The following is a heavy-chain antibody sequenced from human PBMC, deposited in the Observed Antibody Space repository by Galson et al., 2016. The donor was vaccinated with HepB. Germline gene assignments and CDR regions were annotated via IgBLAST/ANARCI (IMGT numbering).Heavy chain of an antibody. Sequence: SLRLSCAASGFNFSSYGMHWVRQAPGKGLEWVAVISHDGSNKYFAGSVKGRFTISRDNPKNTLYLQMNSLRAEDTAVYYCARDHLEYSFSGSYYNAWGSPDYWGQGTLVTVSS. CDR1: GFNFSSYG. J-gene: IGHJ4*02. CDR2: ISHDGSNK. CDR3: ARDHLEYSFSGSYYNAWGSPDY. D-gene: IGHD3-10*01. V-gene: IGHV3-30*19.